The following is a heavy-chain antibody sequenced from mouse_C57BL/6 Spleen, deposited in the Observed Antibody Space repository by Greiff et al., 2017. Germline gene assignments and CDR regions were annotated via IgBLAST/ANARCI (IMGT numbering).Heavy chain of an antibody. CDR3: ARGGTTPHYYAMDY. D-gene: IGHD2-14*01. CDR1: GFTFSDYG. J-gene: IGHJ4*01. Sequence: EVQLVESGGGLVKPGGSLKLSCAASGFTFSDYGMHWVRQAPEKGLEWVAYISSGSSTIYYADTVKGRFTISRDNAKDTLFLQMTSLRSEDTAMYYCARGGTTPHYYAMDYWGQGTSVTVSS. CDR2: ISSGSSTI. V-gene: IGHV5-17*01.